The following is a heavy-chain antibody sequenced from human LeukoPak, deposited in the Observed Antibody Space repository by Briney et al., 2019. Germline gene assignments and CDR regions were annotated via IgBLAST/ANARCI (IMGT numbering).Heavy chain of an antibody. D-gene: IGHD3-16*01. CDR2: INSDGSST. CDR3: ARDWGTYGMDV. CDR1: GFTFSSYW. Sequence: PGGSLRLSCAASGFTFSSYWMHWVRHAPGKGLVGVSRINSDGSSTSYADSVKGRFTISRDNAKNTLYLQMNSLRAEDTAVYYCARDWGTYGMDVWGQGTTVTVSS. J-gene: IGHJ6*02. V-gene: IGHV3-74*01.